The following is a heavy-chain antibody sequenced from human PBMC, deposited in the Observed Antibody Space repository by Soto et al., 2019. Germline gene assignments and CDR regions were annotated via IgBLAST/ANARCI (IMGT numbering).Heavy chain of an antibody. V-gene: IGHV1-46*01. CDR3: ALSSGGNFGISIVRINWFAP. CDR2: INPHGGST. J-gene: IGHJ5*02. CDR1: RDTFTSYY. Sequence: ASVKVPCKAPRDTFTSYYINWVRQAPGQGLEWMGVINPHGGSTAYAQKFKGRVTLTRDTSASTVYMEVSSLASEDTAMYYCALSSGGNFGISIVRINWFAPWGQGTLVTVPS. D-gene: IGHD1-26*01.